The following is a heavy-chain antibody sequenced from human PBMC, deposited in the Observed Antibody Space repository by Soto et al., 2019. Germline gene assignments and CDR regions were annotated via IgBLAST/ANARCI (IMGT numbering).Heavy chain of an antibody. J-gene: IGHJ4*02. CDR3: ARGGHVVVVTAAFDY. V-gene: IGHV1-46*01. D-gene: IGHD2-21*02. CDR1: GNTFTNYY. Sequence: QVQLMRSGAEVKKPGASVKVSCKASGNTFTNYYIHWVRQAPGQGLEWMGTINPSGGHTTYSQNFLGRVTMTRDTSTSTLYVELTSLTSDDTAVYYCARGGHVVVVTAAFDYWGQGTLVTVSS. CDR2: INPSGGHT.